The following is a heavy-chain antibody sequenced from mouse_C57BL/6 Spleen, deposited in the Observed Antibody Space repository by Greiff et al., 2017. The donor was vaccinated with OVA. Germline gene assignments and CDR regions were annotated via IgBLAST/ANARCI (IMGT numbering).Heavy chain of an antibody. V-gene: IGHV1-15*01. CDR1: GYTFTDYE. J-gene: IGHJ3*01. Sequence: VQLQESGAELVRPGASVTLSCKASGYTFTDYEMHWVKQTPVHGLEWIGAIDPETGGTAYNQKFKGKAILTADKSSSTAYMELRSLTSEDSAVYYCTRGGAYWGQGTLVTVSA. CDR2: IDPETGGT. CDR3: TRGGAY.